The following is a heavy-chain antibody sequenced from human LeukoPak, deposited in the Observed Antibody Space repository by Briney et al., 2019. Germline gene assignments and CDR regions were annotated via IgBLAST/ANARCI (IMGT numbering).Heavy chain of an antibody. Sequence: GGSLRLSCAASGFTFSSYAMHWVRQAPGKGLEWVAVISYDGSNKYYADSVKGRFTISRDNSKNTLYLQMNSLRAEDTAVYYCARDLAVADPGDFDYWGQGTLVTVSS. CDR1: GFTFSSYA. J-gene: IGHJ4*02. V-gene: IGHV3-30-3*01. CDR2: ISYDGSNK. CDR3: ARDLAVADPGDFDY. D-gene: IGHD6-19*01.